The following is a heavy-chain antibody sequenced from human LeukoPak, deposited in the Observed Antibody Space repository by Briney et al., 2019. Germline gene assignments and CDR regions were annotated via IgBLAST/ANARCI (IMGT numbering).Heavy chain of an antibody. V-gene: IGHV3-23*01. J-gene: IGHJ5*02. Sequence: GGSLRLSCAASGFTFSNYAMSRVRQAPGKGLEWVSAISGSGTSTYYADSVKGRLTISRDNSKNTLYLQMNTLRAEDTAIYYCAKDDSRGSGSSGWFDPWGQGTLVTVSS. CDR1: GFTFSNYA. D-gene: IGHD3-10*01. CDR3: AKDDSRGSGSSGWFDP. CDR2: ISGSGTST.